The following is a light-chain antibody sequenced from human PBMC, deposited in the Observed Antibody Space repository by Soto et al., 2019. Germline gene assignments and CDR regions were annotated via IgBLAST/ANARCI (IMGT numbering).Light chain of an antibody. V-gene: IGLV2-14*01. CDR3: SSYSSSSARDVI. CDR2: EVT. CDR1: NRDVGGYNY. J-gene: IGLJ2*01. Sequence: QSALAQPASVSGSPGQSITISCAGTNRDVGGYNYVSWYQQYPGKAPKLIIYEVTYRPSGVSNRFSGSKSGNTASLTISGLQAEDEADYYCSSYSSSSARDVIFGGGTQLTVL.